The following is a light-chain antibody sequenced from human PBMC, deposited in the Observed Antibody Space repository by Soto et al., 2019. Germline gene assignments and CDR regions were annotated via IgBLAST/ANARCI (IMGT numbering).Light chain of an antibody. V-gene: IGKV1-5*03. CDR2: RVS. Sequence: DIQMTQSTSTLSASVGDRVTITCRASQSVSGWLAWYQQKPGKAPKLLIYRVSDLETGVPSRFSGRGSGTEFTLTISSLQPEDFATYYCQQYNSHYTFGQGTKVEI. J-gene: IGKJ2*01. CDR1: QSVSGW. CDR3: QQYNSHYT.